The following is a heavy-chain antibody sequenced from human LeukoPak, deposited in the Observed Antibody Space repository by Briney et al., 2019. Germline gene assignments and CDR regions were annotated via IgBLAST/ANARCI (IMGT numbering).Heavy chain of an antibody. J-gene: IGHJ6*03. V-gene: IGHV3-23*01. Sequence: GGSLRLSCAASGFTFSNYAMSWVRQAPGKGLEWVSAISGSASSTYYADSVKGRFTISRDNSKNTLYLQMNSLRAEDTAVYYCAKAPLSYYDILTGYYPYYYYYMDVWGKGTTVTISS. CDR2: ISGSASST. CDR3: AKAPLSYYDILTGYYPYYYYYMDV. CDR1: GFTFSNYA. D-gene: IGHD3-9*01.